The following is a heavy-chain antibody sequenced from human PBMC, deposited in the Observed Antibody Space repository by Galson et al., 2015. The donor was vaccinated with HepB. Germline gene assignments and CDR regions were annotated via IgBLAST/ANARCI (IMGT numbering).Heavy chain of an antibody. D-gene: IGHD3-22*01. J-gene: IGHJ4*02. CDR3: AFFGGWGYYDSSGTPQAGY. CDR2: ISYDGSNK. CDR1: GFTFSSYG. Sequence: SLRLSCAASGFTFSSYGMHWVRQAPGKGLEWVAVISYDGSNKYYADSVKGRFTISRDNSKNTLYPQMNSLRAEDTAVYYCAFFGGWGYYDSSGTPQAGYWGQGTLVTVSS. V-gene: IGHV3-30*03.